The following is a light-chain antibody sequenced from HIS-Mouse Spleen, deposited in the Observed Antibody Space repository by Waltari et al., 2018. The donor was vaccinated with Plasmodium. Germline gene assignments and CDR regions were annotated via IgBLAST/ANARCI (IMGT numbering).Light chain of an antibody. CDR2: RDS. V-gene: IGLV3-9*01. J-gene: IGLJ3*02. Sequence: SYELTQPLSVSVALGQTARITCGGNNIGSKNVHGYQQKPGQAPVLVIYRDSNRPSGIPGRVSGPNSGNRATLTISRAQAGDEADYYCQVWDSSTVFGGGTKLTVL. CDR3: QVWDSSTV. CDR1: NIGSKN.